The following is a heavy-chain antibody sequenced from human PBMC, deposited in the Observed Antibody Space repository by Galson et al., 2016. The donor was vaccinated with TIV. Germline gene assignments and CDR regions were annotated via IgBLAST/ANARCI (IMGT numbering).Heavy chain of an antibody. Sequence: SVKVSCKASGYTLTNYGISWVRQAPGQGLEWMGWISTYNGDTNYAEKFQGRVTMTTDTSTSTAHMELRSLRSDDTAVYYCARDRGSMTMILVVDYYYGMDVWGQGTTVTVSS. V-gene: IGHV1-18*04. J-gene: IGHJ6*02. CDR3: ARDRGSMTMILVVDYYYGMDV. D-gene: IGHD3-22*01. CDR1: GYTLTNYG. CDR2: ISTYNGDT.